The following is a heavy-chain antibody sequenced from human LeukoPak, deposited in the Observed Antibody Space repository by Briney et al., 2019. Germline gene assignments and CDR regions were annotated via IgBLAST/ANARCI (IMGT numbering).Heavy chain of an antibody. CDR2: LSRGGATT. D-gene: IGHD2-8*01. J-gene: IGHJ4*02. Sequence: GGSLPLSCTGSGFNFNMFAMNWVRQAPGQGLEWVSGLSRGGATTNYADSVKGRFTISRDKSKNMVFLQMNSLRPEDTAVYYCAKEQRIRHCSEGVCMEGYYFDYWGQGTLVTVSS. V-gene: IGHV3-23*01. CDR1: GFNFNMFA. CDR3: AKEQRIRHCSEGVCMEGYYFDY.